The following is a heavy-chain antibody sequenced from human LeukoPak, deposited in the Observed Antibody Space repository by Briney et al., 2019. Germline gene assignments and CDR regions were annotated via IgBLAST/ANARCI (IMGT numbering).Heavy chain of an antibody. J-gene: IGHJ3*01. D-gene: IGHD5-24*01. V-gene: IGHV3-23*01. CDR3: AKDIQLSA. CDR2: IASSGRNT. CDR1: GFNFNDAA. Sequence: GGSLSLSCAASGFNFNDAAMTWVRQAPGKGLEWVSLIASSGRNTYYTDSVRGRFTISRDNSKKTLSLQMNSLRVEDTAIYYCAKDIQLSAWGLGTMVTVSS.